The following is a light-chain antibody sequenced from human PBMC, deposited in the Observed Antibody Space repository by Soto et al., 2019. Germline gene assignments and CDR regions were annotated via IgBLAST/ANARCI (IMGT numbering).Light chain of an antibody. CDR3: SAWDNSLNGYV. Sequence: QSVLTQPLSVSASPGQRVTISCSGGSSNIGSNTVAWYQHLPGTAPPRLIFTAGQRPSGVPGRFSGSKSGTSASLAISGLQCEDEGDYYCSAWDNSLNGYVFGPGTKLTVL. J-gene: IGLJ1*01. V-gene: IGLV1-44*01. CDR1: SSNIGSNT. CDR2: TAG.